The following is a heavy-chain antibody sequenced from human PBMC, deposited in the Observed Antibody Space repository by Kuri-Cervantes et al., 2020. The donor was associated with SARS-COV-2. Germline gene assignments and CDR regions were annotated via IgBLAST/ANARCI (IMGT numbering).Heavy chain of an antibody. V-gene: IGHV1-2*04. CDR2: INPNSGGT. CDR3: SRGAFCSGGSCYVGYYGMGV. D-gene: IGHD2-15*01. Sequence: ASVKVSCKASGYTFTGYYMHWVRQAPGQGLEWMGWINPNSGGTNYAQKFQGWVTMTRDTSISTAYMELSRLRSDDTAVYYCSRGAFCSGGSCYVGYYGMGVWGQGTTVTVSS. J-gene: IGHJ6*02. CDR1: GYTFTGYY.